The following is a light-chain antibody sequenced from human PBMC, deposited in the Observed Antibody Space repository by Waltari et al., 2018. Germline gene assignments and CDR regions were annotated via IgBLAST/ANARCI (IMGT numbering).Light chain of an antibody. Sequence: DIQMTQSPSTLSASVGDRVTITCRASQSINNWLAWYQQQPGKAPKVLIYKESSLESGVPSRCSGSVSGTEFTLTISSLQPDDFATYYCQQYQHYPLTFGQGTKVEIK. J-gene: IGKJ1*01. CDR1: QSINNW. CDR3: QQYQHYPLT. V-gene: IGKV1-5*03. CDR2: KES.